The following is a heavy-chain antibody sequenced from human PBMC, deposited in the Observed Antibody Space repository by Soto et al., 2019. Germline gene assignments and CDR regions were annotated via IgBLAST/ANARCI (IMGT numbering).Heavy chain of an antibody. V-gene: IGHV1-69*06. J-gene: IGHJ4*02. D-gene: IGHD3-22*01. Sequence: ASVKVSCKASGGTFSSYAISWVRQAPGQGLEWMGGIIPIFGTANYAQKFQGRVTITADKSTSTAYMELSSLRSEDTAVYYCAIAPMNYDSSGYYYHLDYWGQGTLVTVSS. CDR3: AIAPMNYDSSGYYYHLDY. CDR1: GGTFSSYA. CDR2: IIPIFGTA.